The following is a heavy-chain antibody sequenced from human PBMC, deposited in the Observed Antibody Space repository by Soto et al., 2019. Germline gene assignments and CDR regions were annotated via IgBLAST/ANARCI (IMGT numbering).Heavy chain of an antibody. Sequence: LRLSCAASGFTFRSYNMNWVRQAPGKGLEWVSCIGGSSSYIYYVDSVQGRFTISRDNAKNSLNLQMNSLRVEDTAVYYCARGDWFGELLGFWGQGTLVTVSS. J-gene: IGHJ4*02. CDR1: GFTFRSYN. D-gene: IGHD3-10*01. CDR2: IGGSSSYI. V-gene: IGHV3-21*01. CDR3: ARGDWFGELLGF.